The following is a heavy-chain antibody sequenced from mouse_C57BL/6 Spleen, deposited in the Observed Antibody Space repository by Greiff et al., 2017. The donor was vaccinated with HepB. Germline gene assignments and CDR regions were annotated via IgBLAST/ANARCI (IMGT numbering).Heavy chain of an antibody. CDR1: GFNIKDDY. CDR3: TTIGLPSWFAY. D-gene: IGHD3-1*01. Sequence: VHLKESGAELVRPGASVKLSCTASGFNIKDDYMHWVKQRPEQGLEWIGWIDPENGDTEYASKFQGKATITADTSSNTAYLQLSSLTSEDTAVYYCTTIGLPSWFAYWGQGTLVTVSA. CDR2: IDPENGDT. J-gene: IGHJ3*01. V-gene: IGHV14-4*01.